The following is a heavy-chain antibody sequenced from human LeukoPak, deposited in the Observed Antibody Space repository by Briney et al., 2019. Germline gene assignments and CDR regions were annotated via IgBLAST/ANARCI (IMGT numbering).Heavy chain of an antibody. J-gene: IGHJ6*02. CDR1: GYTFTSYD. Sequence: ASVKVSCKASGYTFTSYDINWVRQATGQGLEWMGWMNPNSGNTGYAQKFQGRVPMTRNTSISTAYMELSSLRSEDTAVYYCARAYCSGGSCYLYYYYGMDVWGQGTTVTVSS. D-gene: IGHD2-15*01. CDR2: MNPNSGNT. V-gene: IGHV1-8*01. CDR3: ARAYCSGGSCYLYYYYGMDV.